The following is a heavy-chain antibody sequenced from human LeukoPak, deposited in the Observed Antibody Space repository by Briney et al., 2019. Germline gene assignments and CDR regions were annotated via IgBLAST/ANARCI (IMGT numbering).Heavy chain of an antibody. CDR3: ARVQTGDYEEDLYYFDY. CDR1: GYTFTSYG. V-gene: IGHV1-18*01. Sequence: AASVKVSCKASGYTFTSYGISWVRQAPGQGLEWMGWISAYNGNTNYAQKLQGRVTMTTDTSTSTAYMELRSLRSDDTAVYYCARVQTGDYEEDLYYFDYWAREPWSPSPQ. D-gene: IGHD4-17*01. J-gene: IGHJ4*02. CDR2: ISAYNGNT.